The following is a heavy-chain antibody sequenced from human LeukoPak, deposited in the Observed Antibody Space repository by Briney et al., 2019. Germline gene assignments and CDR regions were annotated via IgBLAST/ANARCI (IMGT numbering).Heavy chain of an antibody. D-gene: IGHD4-23*01. V-gene: IGHV3-11*01. J-gene: IGHJ4*01. CDR1: GFPFSDFY. CDR2: ISSSVDII. CDR3: TRDRWGKYYFDY. Sequence: VGSLRHSSAVCGFPFSDFYMSWIRQAPGRGLEWVSLISSSVDIIYYADSLKGRFTISRDNAKNSLYLQMNSLRVEDTAVYYCTRDRWGKYYFDYWGRGILVTVSS.